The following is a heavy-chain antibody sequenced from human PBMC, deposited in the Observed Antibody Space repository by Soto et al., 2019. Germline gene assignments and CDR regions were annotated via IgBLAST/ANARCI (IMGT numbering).Heavy chain of an antibody. CDR2: ISYDGSNK. CDR1: GFTFSSYG. Sequence: PGGSLRLSCVASGFTFSSYGMHWVRQAPGKGLEWVAVISYDGSNKYYADSVKGRFTISRDNSKNTLYLQMNSLRAEDTAVYYCARALYSSSHSYYYYGMDVWGQGTTVTVSS. CDR3: ARALYSSSHSYYYYGMDV. V-gene: IGHV3-30*19. J-gene: IGHJ6*02. D-gene: IGHD6-6*01.